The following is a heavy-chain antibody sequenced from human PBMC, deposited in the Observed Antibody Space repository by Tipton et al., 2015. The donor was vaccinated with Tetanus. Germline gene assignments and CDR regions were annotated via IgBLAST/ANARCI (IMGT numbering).Heavy chain of an antibody. CDR2: ISGSGTST. D-gene: IGHD2-15*01. Sequence: FLRLSCAASGFNYTSYAMTWVRQAPGKGLEWVSSISGSGTSTYSADSVKGRFTISRDNSKNTLYLQMSSLRAEDTAVYYCAKVASGVVAAISYFDSWGQGTLVTVSS. CDR1: GFNYTSYA. J-gene: IGHJ4*02. V-gene: IGHV3-23*01. CDR3: AKVASGVVAAISYFDS.